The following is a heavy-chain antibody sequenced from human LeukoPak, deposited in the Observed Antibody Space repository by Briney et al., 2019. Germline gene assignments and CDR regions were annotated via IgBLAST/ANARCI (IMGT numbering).Heavy chain of an antibody. J-gene: IGHJ4*02. V-gene: IGHV3-49*04. CDR2: IRSTPYGGTT. Sequence: GGSLRPSCAASGFTFGDYTMSWVRQAPGKGLEWVGFIRSTPYGGTTEYAASVKGRFTISRDDSKSIAYLQMNSLKTEDTALYYCSRGGDLSTVAGALDYWGQGTLVTVSS. D-gene: IGHD6-19*01. CDR3: SRGGDLSTVAGALDY. CDR1: GFTFGDYT.